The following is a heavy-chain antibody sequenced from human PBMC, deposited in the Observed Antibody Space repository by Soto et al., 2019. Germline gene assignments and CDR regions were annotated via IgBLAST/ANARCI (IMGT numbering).Heavy chain of an antibody. CDR2: IYSGGST. Sequence: EVQLVESGGGLVQPGGSLRLSCAASGFTVSSNYMSWVRQAPGKGLEWVSVIYSGGSTYYADSVKGRFTISRDNSKNTLERQVNRLRAEDTAVYYCARELAGSVRYYGMEVWGQGTTVTVSS. J-gene: IGHJ6*02. CDR3: ARELAGSVRYYGMEV. V-gene: IGHV3-66*01. CDR1: GFTVSSNY. D-gene: IGHD3-10*01.